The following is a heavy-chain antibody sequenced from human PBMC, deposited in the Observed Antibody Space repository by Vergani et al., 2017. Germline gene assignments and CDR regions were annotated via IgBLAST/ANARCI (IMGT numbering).Heavy chain of an antibody. D-gene: IGHD4-17*01. J-gene: IGHJ6*02. Sequence: EVQLVESGGGLVKPGGSLRLSCAASGFTFRSYSMNWVRQAPGKGLEWVSSISSSSSYIYYADSVKGRFTISRDNAKNSLYLQMNSLRAEDTAVYYCARWTTVTTTVYYYGMDVWGQGTTVTVSS. CDR1: GFTFRSYS. CDR2: ISSSSSYI. CDR3: ARWTTVTTTVYYYGMDV. V-gene: IGHV3-21*01.